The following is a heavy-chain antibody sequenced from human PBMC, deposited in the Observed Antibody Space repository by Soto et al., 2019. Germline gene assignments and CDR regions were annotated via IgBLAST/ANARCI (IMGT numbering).Heavy chain of an antibody. Sequence: PGGSLRLSCAASGFIFENVGMSLVRQAPGKGLEWISSISGSGFKKYCADSVKGRVTISRDNSKSTAYLELNNLSAEDTAVYHCAKNQGVELVPLATVDWFDPWGQGSVVTVSS. D-gene: IGHD1-26*01. J-gene: IGHJ5*02. CDR2: ISGSGFKK. CDR3: AKNQGVELVPLATVDWFDP. V-gene: IGHV3-23*01. CDR1: GFIFENVG.